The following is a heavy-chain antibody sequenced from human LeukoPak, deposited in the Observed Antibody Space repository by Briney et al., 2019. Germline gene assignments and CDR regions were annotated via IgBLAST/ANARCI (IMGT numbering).Heavy chain of an antibody. D-gene: IGHD3-22*01. V-gene: IGHV3-53*01. CDR2: IYSGGST. J-gene: IGHJ4*02. CDR1: GFTVSSNY. Sequence: PGGSLRLSCAASGFTVSSNYMSWVRQAPGKGLEWVSVIYSGGSTYYADSVKGRFTISRDNSKNTLYLQMNSLRAEDTAVYYCARGPTDYYDSSGYHHWGQGTLVTVSS. CDR3: ARGPTDYYDSSGYHH.